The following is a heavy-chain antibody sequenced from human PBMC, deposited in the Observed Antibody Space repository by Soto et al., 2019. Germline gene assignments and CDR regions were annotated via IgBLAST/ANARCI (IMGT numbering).Heavy chain of an antibody. Sequence: QVQLVQSGAAVKKPGSSVRVSCQASGGTFTFSVSWVRQAPGQGLEWMGGIMPIFGTTNYAQKFQGGMTITADESRNIAYLALSSLKSEDTAVYYCARQRGRVDAFELWGQGTLVTVSS. D-gene: IGHD3-16*01. CDR3: ARQRGRVDAFEL. CDR2: IMPIFGTT. V-gene: IGHV1-69*01. J-gene: IGHJ3*01. CDR1: GGTFTFS.